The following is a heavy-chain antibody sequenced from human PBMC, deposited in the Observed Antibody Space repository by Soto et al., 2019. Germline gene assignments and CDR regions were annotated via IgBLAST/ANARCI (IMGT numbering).Heavy chain of an antibody. Sequence: SETLSLTCTVPGGSISSSTYHWVWIRQPPGKGLEWIGNIHYSGSTYYTPSLKSRVTISVDTSKNQFSLKLSSVTAADTAVYYCARRLPGSSNFDNWGQVTLVTVSS. CDR2: IHYSGST. V-gene: IGHV4-39*01. J-gene: IGHJ4*02. CDR1: GGSISSSTYH. D-gene: IGHD6-6*01. CDR3: ARRLPGSSNFDN.